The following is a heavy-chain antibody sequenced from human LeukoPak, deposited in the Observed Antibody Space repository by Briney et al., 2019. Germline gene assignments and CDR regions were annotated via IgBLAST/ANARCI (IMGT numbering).Heavy chain of an antibody. J-gene: IGHJ5*02. Sequence: PSETLSLTCTVSGGSISSYYWSWIRQPPGKGLEWIGYIYYSGSTNYNPSLKSRVTISVDTSKNQFSLKLSSVTAADTAVYYCATIWFGELFSLKGFDPWGQGTLVTVSS. V-gene: IGHV4-59*08. D-gene: IGHD3-10*01. CDR2: IYYSGST. CDR3: ATIWFGELFSLKGFDP. CDR1: GGSISSYY.